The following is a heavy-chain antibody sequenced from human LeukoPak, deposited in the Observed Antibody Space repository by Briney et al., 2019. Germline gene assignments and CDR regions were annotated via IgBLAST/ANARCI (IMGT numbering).Heavy chain of an antibody. J-gene: IGHJ4*02. CDR1: GDSISSGDYY. V-gene: IGHV4-61*02. CDR2: ISSSGST. CDR3: AKAHKMYYYDSSGYPHVGYYFDY. Sequence: PSQTLSLTCTVSGDSISSGDYYWSWIRQPAGKGLEWIGRISSSGSTNYNPSLKSRVTISVDTSKNQFSLKLSSVTAADTAVYYCAKAHKMYYYDSSGYPHVGYYFDYWGQGTLVTVSS. D-gene: IGHD3-22*01.